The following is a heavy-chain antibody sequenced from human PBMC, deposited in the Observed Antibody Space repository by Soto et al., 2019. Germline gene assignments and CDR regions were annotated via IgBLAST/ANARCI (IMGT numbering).Heavy chain of an antibody. CDR1: GGSFSGYY. D-gene: IGHD3-10*01. CDR3: ARRTLLYGSGSYYTFFDY. CDR2: INHSGST. J-gene: IGHJ4*02. Sequence: SETLSLTCAVYGGSFSGYYWSWIRQPPGKGLEWIGEINHSGSTNYNPSLKSRVTISVDTSKNQFSLKLSSVTAADTAVYYCARRTLLYGSGSYYTFFDYWGQGTLVTVSS. V-gene: IGHV4-34*01.